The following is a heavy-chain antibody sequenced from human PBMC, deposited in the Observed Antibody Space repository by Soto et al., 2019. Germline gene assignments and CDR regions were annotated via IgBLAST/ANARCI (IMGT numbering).Heavy chain of an antibody. Sequence: QVELQESGPRLVKSSGTLSLTCEVSSGSISTGNWWSWVRQPPGKGLEWIGEIYYTGATNYNPSLKSRVTMTIDKSNDQLSLILTSATAADTAVYYCARVFSSGSGWMYYFDFWGQGILVSVSS. D-gene: IGHD6-25*01. CDR1: SGSISTGNW. J-gene: IGHJ4*02. V-gene: IGHV4-4*02. CDR3: ARVFSSGSGWMYYFDF. CDR2: IYYTGAT.